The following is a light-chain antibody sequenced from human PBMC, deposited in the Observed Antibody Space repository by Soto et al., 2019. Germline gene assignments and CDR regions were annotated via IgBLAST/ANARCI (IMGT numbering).Light chain of an antibody. Sequence: LTQSPATLSMSPGERATLSCRASQSISGSLNWYQQKPGKAPKLLIYGASTLQSGVPSRFSGSGFGTEFTLTISSLQPDDFATYYCQQYNSYRAFGQGTKV. V-gene: IGKV1-13*02. J-gene: IGKJ1*01. CDR1: QSISGS. CDR2: GAS. CDR3: QQYNSYRA.